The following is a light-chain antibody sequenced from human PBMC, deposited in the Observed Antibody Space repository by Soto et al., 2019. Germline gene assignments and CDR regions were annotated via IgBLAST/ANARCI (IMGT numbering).Light chain of an antibody. Sequence: EIVLTQSPATLSLSPGERATLSCRASQSVSSYLAWYQHKPGQAPRLLIYDASNRATGIPARFSGSGSGTDFTLTISSLEPEDFAVYYCQQRFKWPPLTFGGGTKVEIK. V-gene: IGKV3-11*01. J-gene: IGKJ4*01. CDR2: DAS. CDR1: QSVSSY. CDR3: QQRFKWPPLT.